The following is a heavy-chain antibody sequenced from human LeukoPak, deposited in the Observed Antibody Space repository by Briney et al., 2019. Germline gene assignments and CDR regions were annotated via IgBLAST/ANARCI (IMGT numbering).Heavy chain of an antibody. V-gene: IGHV3-23*01. D-gene: IGHD6-13*01. CDR3: AKDLGYSSREGDY. CDR1: GFTFSSYA. J-gene: IGHJ4*02. CDR2: ISGSGGST. Sequence: GGSLRLSCAASGFTFSSYAISWVRQAPGKGLEWVSAISGSGGSTYYADSVKGRFTISRDNSKNTLYLQMNSLRAEDTAVYYCAKDLGYSSREGDYWGQGTLVTVSS.